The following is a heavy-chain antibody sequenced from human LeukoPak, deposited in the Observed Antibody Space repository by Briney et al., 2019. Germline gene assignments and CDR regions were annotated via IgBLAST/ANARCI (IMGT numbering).Heavy chain of an antibody. V-gene: IGHV4-39*07. CDR1: GDSVSSTTYY. J-gene: IGHJ3*02. CDR3: ARDRSARRGAFDI. D-gene: IGHD3-10*01. Sequence: SETLSLTCTVSGDSVSSTTYYWGWIRQPPGKGLEWIGSISSTGATYYNPSLESRVTISLDTPNNHFSLNLHSVTAADTAVYYCARDRSARRGAFDIWGQGTMVTVSS. CDR2: ISSTGAT.